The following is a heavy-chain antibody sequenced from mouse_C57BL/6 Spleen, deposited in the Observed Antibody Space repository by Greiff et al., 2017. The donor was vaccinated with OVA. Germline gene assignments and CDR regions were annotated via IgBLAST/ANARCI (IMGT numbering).Heavy chain of an antibody. CDR1: GYTFTSYD. V-gene: IGHV1-85*01. D-gene: IGHD1-1*01. J-gene: IGHJ4*01. CDR3: ASSYGSSYLYYYAMDY. CDR2: IYPRDGST. Sequence: VQGVESGPELVKPGASVKLSCKASGYTFTSYDINWVKQRPGQGLEWIGWIYPRDGSTKYNEKFKGKATLTVDTSSSTAYMELHSLTSEDSAVYFCASSYGSSYLYYYAMDYWGQGTSVTVSS.